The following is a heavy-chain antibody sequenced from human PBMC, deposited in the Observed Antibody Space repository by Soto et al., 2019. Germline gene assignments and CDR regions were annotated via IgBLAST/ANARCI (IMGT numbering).Heavy chain of an antibody. CDR1: GGSISLYY. D-gene: IGHD4-17*01. CDR2: IYYSGST. V-gene: IGHV4-59*01. J-gene: IGHJ4*02. Sequence: SETLSLTCTVSGGSISLYYWNWIRQSPGKGLEWIGNIYYSGSTNYNPSLKSRVIISIDTSKTQFSLKLTSVTAADTAVYFCAGTDYGDFEFDYWGQGALVTVSS. CDR3: AGTDYGDFEFDY.